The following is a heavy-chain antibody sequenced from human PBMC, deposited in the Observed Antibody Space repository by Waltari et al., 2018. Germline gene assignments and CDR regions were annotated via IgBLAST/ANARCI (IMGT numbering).Heavy chain of an antibody. CDR3: ARDYIVVVPAAIKWFDP. CDR2: INPNSGGT. J-gene: IGHJ5*02. Sequence: QVQLVQSGAEVKKPGASVKVSCKASGYTFTGYYMHWVRPAPGQGLEWVGRINPNSGGTNYAQKFQGRVTMTRDTSISTAYMELSRLRSDDTAVYYCARDYIVVVPAAIKWFDPWGQGTLVTVSS. D-gene: IGHD2-2*01. CDR1: GYTFTGYY. V-gene: IGHV1-2*06.